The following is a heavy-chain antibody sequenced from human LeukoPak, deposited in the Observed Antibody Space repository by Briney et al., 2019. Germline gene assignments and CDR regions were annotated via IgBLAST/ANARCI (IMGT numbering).Heavy chain of an antibody. D-gene: IGHD3-16*01. CDR3: AKGIYDYVWGSAPDY. CDR1: GITFNTYA. J-gene: IGHJ4*02. V-gene: IGHV3-23*01. CDR2: ISGSGSGI. Sequence: GGSLRLSCAASGITFNTYAMAWVRQAPGKGLEWVSSISGSGSGIFYADSVKGRFTISGDNSDNTLYLQLSRLRAEDTALYYCAKGIYDYVWGSAPDYWGRGTLVTVSS.